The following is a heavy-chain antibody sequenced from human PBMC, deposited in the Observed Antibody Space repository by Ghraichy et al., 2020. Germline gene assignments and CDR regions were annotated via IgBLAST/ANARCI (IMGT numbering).Heavy chain of an antibody. CDR1: GFTFGSYG. CDR2: IKQDGSEQ. J-gene: IGHJ4*02. V-gene: IGHV3-7*01. Sequence: GESLNISCAASGFTFGSYGMDWVRQAPGKGLEWVADIKQDGSEQYYVDSVKGRFTISRDNAKNSLYLQMNSLSAEDTAVYYCARIKGADSSGYYYGHFDYWSQGTLVTVSS. D-gene: IGHD3-22*01. CDR3: ARIKGADSSGYYYGHFDY.